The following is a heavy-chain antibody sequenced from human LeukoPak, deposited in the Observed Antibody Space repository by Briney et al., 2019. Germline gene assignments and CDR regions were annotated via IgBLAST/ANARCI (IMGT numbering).Heavy chain of an antibody. CDR2: IYPGDSDT. D-gene: IGHD5-12*01. J-gene: IGHJ3*02. CDR3: ARKRFWGRYDGDAFDI. V-gene: IGHV5-51*01. Sequence: GESLKISCKGSGYSFTSYWIGWVRQMPGKGLEWMGIIYPGDSDTRYSPSFQGQVTISADKSISTAYLQWSSLKASDTAMYYCARKRFWGRYDGDAFDIWGQGTMVTVSS. CDR1: GYSFTSYW.